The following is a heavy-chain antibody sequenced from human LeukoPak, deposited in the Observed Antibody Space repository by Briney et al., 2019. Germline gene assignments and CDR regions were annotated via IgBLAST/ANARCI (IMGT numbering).Heavy chain of an antibody. CDR1: GFTVTNNY. Sequence: SGGSLRLSCAASGFTVTNNYMSWVRQAPGKGLEWVSVIYSDGNTYFADSVKGRFTISRDNSKNTLYLQMNSLRAEDTAVYYCARVTYYYGSKWGQGTLVTVSS. J-gene: IGHJ4*02. V-gene: IGHV3-66*01. D-gene: IGHD3-10*01. CDR2: IYSDGNT. CDR3: ARVTYYYGSK.